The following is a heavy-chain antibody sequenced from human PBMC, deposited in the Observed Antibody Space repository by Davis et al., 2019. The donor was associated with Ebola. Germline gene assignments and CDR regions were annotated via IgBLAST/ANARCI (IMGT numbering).Heavy chain of an antibody. V-gene: IGHV3-30*02. D-gene: IGHD4-11*01. J-gene: IGHJ4*02. CDR2: IWYDGSNK. Sequence: GESLKISCAASGFTFSSYGMHWVRQAPGKGLEWVAVIWYDGSNKYYADSVKGRFTISRDNSKSTLYLQMNSLRAEDTAVYYCALSTVTTSAAYYFDYWGQGTLVTVSS. CDR3: ALSTVTTSAAYYFDY. CDR1: GFTFSSYG.